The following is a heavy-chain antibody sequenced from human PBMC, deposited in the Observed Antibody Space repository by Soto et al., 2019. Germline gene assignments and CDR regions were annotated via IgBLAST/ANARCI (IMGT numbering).Heavy chain of an antibody. CDR2: ISAYNGNT. J-gene: IGHJ4*02. D-gene: IGHD3-3*01. CDR3: ARDLFCPSCFWSGPFDY. CDR1: GYTFTSYG. V-gene: IGHV1-18*01. Sequence: ASVKVSCKASGYTFTSYGISWVRRAPGQGLEWMGWISAYNGNTNYAQKLQGRVTMTTDTSTSTAYMELRSLRSDDTAVYFCARDLFCPSCFWSGPFDYWGQGTLVTVSS.